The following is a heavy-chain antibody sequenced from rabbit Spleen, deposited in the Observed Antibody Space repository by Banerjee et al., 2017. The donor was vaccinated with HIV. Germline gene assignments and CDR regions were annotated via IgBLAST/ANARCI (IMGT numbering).Heavy chain of an antibody. CDR2: INTATGKA. J-gene: IGHJ4*01. V-gene: IGHV1S45*01. Sequence: QEQLVESGGGLVQPGGSLKLSCKASGFDFSSYGVSWVRQAPGKGLEWIACINTATGKAVYANWAKGRFTISKTSSNTVTLQMTSLTAADTATCFCARDLLGVIGWNFNLWGPGTLVTVS. CDR3: ARDLLGVIGWNFNL. CDR1: GFDFSSYG. D-gene: IGHD1-1*01.